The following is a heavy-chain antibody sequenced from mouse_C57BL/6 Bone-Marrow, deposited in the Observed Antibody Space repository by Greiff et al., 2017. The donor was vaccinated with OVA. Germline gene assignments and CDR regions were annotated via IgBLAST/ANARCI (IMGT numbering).Heavy chain of an antibody. CDR2: IYPRSGHT. Sequence: VQLQQSGAELARPGASVKLSCKASGYTFTSYGIRWVKQRPGQGLEWIGEIYPRSGHTYYNEKFTGKATLTAANSSSTAYMELRSLTSEDSAVHFCASPCNWEGYGGEGNRLTVSA. J-gene: IGHJ2*03. CDR1: GYTFTSYG. V-gene: IGHV1-81*01. CDR3: ASPCNWEGY. D-gene: IGHD4-1*01.